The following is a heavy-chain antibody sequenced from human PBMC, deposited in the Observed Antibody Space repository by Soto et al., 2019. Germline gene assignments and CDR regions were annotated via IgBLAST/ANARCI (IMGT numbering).Heavy chain of an antibody. D-gene: IGHD2-8*01. CDR2: ISSSSSYI. CDR1: GFTFSSYS. J-gene: IGHJ3*02. CDR3: ARAQPGVGDAFDI. V-gene: IGHV3-21*01. Sequence: RGSLRLSCAASGFTFSSYSMNWVRQAPGKGLEWVSSISSSSSYIYYADSVKGRFTISRDNAKNSMYLQMNSLRAEDTAVYYCARAQPGVGDAFDIWGQGTMVTVSS.